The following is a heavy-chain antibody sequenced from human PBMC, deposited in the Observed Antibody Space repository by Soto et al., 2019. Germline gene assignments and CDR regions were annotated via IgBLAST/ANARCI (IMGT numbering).Heavy chain of an antibody. CDR1: GFTFSSYA. J-gene: IGHJ4*02. CDR2: ISGSGGSA. V-gene: IGHV3-23*01. CDR3: AKATSSSWYYFDY. D-gene: IGHD6-13*01. Sequence: EVQLLESGGGLVQPGGSLRLSCAASGFTFSSYAMSWVRQTPGKGLEWVSAISGSGGSAYYVDSVKGRFTISRDNSKDTLFLQMNSLRAEDTAVYYCAKATSSSWYYFDYWGQGTLVTVSS.